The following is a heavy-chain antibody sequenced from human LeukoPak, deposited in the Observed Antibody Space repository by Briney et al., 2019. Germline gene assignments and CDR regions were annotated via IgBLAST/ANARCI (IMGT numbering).Heavy chain of an antibody. V-gene: IGHV4-59*01. D-gene: IGHD6-13*01. CDR1: GGSISSYY. J-gene: IGHJ6*02. CDR3: ASIAAAGYYYYGMDV. Sequence: SETLSLTCTVSGGSISSYYWSWIRQPPGKGLEWIGYIYYSGSTNYNPSLTSRVTISVDTSKNQFSLKLSSVTAADTAVYYCASIAAAGYYYYGMDVWGQGTTVTVSS. CDR2: IYYSGST.